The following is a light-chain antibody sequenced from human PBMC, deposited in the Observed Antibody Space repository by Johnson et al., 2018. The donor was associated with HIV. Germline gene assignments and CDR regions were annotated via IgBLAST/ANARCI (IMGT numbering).Light chain of an antibody. CDR2: DNN. V-gene: IGLV1-51*01. J-gene: IGLJ1*01. Sequence: QSVLTQPPSVSAAPGQKVTISCSGSSSNIGNNYVSWYQQLPGTAPKLLIYDNNKRPSGIPDRFSGSKSGQSATLAITGLQTGDEADYYCGTWDSSLSAYVFGAGTKVTVL. CDR3: GTWDSSLSAYV. CDR1: SSNIGNNY.